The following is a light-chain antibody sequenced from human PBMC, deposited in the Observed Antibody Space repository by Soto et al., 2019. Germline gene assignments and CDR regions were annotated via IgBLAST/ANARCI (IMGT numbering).Light chain of an antibody. CDR2: AAY. J-gene: IGKJ4*01. Sequence: DIQMTQSPSSVSASVGDRVTITCRASQDINSWLAWYQQKPGTAPKLLIHAAYSLETGVPSRFSGSGSGTDFTLTISSLQPEDCATYYCQQSNSLPLTFGGGTKVEI. CDR1: QDINSW. V-gene: IGKV1-12*01. CDR3: QQSNSLPLT.